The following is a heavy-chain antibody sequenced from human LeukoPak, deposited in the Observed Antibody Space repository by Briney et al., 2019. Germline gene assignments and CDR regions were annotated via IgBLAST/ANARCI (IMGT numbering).Heavy chain of an antibody. J-gene: IGHJ4*02. CDR2: IYTSGGT. V-gene: IGHV4-4*09. CDR1: GGSFSGYY. CDR3: ARLTRLSTSPDRYYLDY. Sequence: PSETLSLTCAVYGGSFSGYYWSWIRQPPGKGLEGIGYIYTSGGTNYIPSLKGRVTISIDTSKNQFSLKLSSVTAADSAVYYCARLTRLSTSPDRYYLDYWGQGTLVTVSS. D-gene: IGHD6-6*01.